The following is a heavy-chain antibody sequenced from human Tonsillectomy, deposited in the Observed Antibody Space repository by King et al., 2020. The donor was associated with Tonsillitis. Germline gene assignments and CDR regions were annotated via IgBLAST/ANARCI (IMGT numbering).Heavy chain of an antibody. CDR1: GGSFSGYY. D-gene: IGHD5-18*01. J-gene: IGHJ6*02. CDR2: INHSGST. CDR3: ARGRGYSYSFNPHYYYGMDV. Sequence: VQLQQWGAGLLKPSETLSLTCAVYGGSFSGYYWSWIRQPPGKGLEWIGEINHSGSTNYNPSLKSRVTVSVDTSKNQFSLKLSSVTAADTAVYYFARGRGYSYSFNPHYYYGMDVWGQGTTVTVSS. V-gene: IGHV4-34*01.